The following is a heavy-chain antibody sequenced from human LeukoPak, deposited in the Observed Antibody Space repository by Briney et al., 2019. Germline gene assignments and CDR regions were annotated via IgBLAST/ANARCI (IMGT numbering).Heavy chain of an antibody. Sequence: GESLKISCKGSAYSFTSYWIGWVRQMPGKGLEWMGVICPGGSDTRYSPSFQGQVTISADKYNSTAYLQWSSLKASDTAMYYCARQGGITMINAFDYWGQGTLVTVSS. CDR1: AYSFTSYW. CDR3: ARQGGITMINAFDY. CDR2: ICPGGSDT. D-gene: IGHD3-22*01. J-gene: IGHJ4*02. V-gene: IGHV5-51*01.